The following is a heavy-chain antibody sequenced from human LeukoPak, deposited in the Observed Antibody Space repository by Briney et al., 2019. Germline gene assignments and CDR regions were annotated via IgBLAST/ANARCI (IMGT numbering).Heavy chain of an antibody. CDR3: ARERPLTTGSYFDH. CDR1: GGSISSSSYY. Sequence: SETLSLTCTVSGGSISSSSYYWDWIRQPPGKGLEWMGGIYHDGSTYYSLSLKSRVTISIDTSKNQFSLKVASVTAADTAVYFCARERPLTTGSYFDHWGQGTLVTVSS. D-gene: IGHD4-11*01. J-gene: IGHJ4*02. V-gene: IGHV4-39*07. CDR2: IYHDGST.